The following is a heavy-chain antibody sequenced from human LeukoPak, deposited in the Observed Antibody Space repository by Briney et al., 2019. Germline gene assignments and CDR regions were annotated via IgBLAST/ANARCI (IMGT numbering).Heavy chain of an antibody. CDR1: GYTFSSHG. Sequence: GASEKVSCKASGYTFSSHGISWVRQAPGQGLEWMGWNGVYSGDTKYAQNFQGRVTTTADTPTSTAYMELTSLTSDDTAVYYCARDRGPYYYDSSGYRPFDYWGQGTLVTVSS. J-gene: IGHJ4*02. CDR2: NGVYSGDT. V-gene: IGHV1-18*01. D-gene: IGHD3-22*01. CDR3: ARDRGPYYYDSSGYRPFDY.